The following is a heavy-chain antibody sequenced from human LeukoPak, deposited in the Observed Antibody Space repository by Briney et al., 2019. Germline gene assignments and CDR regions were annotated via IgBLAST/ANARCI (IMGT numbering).Heavy chain of an antibody. J-gene: IGHJ3*02. CDR3: ARSLYYDILTGHDAFDI. D-gene: IGHD3-9*01. CDR2: IYSGGST. V-gene: IGHV3-66*01. Sequence: GGSLRLSCAASGFTVSSNYMSWVRQAPGKGLEWVSVIYSGGSTYYADSVKGRFTISRDNSKNTLYLQMNSLRAEDTAVYYCARSLYYDILTGHDAFDIWGQGTMVTVSS. CDR1: GFTVSSNY.